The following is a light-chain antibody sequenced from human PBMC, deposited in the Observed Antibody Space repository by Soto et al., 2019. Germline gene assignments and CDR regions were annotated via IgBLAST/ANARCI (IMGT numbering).Light chain of an antibody. J-gene: IGKJ1*01. CDR3: QQYASSVT. CDR1: QSVSSSF. V-gene: IGKV3-20*01. CDR2: GAS. Sequence: EIVLTQSPGSLSLSPGERATLSCRASQSVSSSFFAWYQQKPGQAPRLLIYGASSRATGIPDRFSGSGSGTDFTLTISRLEPEDFAVYYCQQYASSVTFGQGIKVEIK.